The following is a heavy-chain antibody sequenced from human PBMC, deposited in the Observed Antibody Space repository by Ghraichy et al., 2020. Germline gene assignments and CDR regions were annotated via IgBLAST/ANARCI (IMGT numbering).Heavy chain of an antibody. CDR2: INSDGSST. Sequence: GGSLRLSCAASGFTFSSYWMHWVRQAPGKGLVWVSRINSDGSSTSYADSVKGRFTISRDNAKNTLYLQMNSLRAEDTAVYYCARDGDNGLIFGVVDFDYWGQGTLVTVSS. V-gene: IGHV3-74*01. D-gene: IGHD3-3*02. CDR3: ARDGDNGLIFGVVDFDY. CDR1: GFTFSSYW. J-gene: IGHJ4*02.